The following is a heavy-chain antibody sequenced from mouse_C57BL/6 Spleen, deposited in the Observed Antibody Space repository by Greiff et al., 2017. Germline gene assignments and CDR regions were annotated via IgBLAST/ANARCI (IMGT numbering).Heavy chain of an antibody. CDR1: GYSFTAYP. CDR2: FHPNTGGT. J-gene: IGHJ3*01. CDR3: APWSWFAY. V-gene: IGHV1-42*01. Sequence: VQLKQSGPELVKPGASVKISCKASGYSFTAYPINWMKQSPEKSLEWIGNFHPNTGGTNYNQKFKAKATLTVDKSSSTAYMELKGVTSEDSAVYCCAPWSWFAYWGQGTLVTVSA.